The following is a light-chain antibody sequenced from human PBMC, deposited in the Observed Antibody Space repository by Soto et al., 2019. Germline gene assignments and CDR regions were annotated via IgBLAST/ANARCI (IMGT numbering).Light chain of an antibody. V-gene: IGKV3-20*01. CDR1: QSLSSNY. CDR2: GAS. J-gene: IGKJ1*01. Sequence: EIVWTQSPGTLSLSPGERATLSCRASQSLSSNYLAWYQQKPGQAPMLLIYGASSRATGIPDRFSGSGSGTDFTLTISRLEPEDFAVFYCHQCDSSPWTFGQGTKVDIK. CDR3: HQCDSSPWT.